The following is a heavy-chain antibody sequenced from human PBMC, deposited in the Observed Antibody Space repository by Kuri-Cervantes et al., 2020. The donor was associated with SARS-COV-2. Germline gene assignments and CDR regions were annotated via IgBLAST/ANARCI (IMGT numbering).Heavy chain of an antibody. D-gene: IGHD1-26*01. CDR1: GFTFSNAW. J-gene: IGHJ4*02. Sequence: GESLKISCAASGFTFSNAWMSRVRQAPGKGLEWVGRIKSKTVGGTTDYVAPVKGRFTITRDDSKNTLYRQMNSLKTEDRAGYYCTTAPYSGNREWGQGTLVTVSS. CDR2: IKSKTVGGTT. CDR3: TTAPYSGNRE. V-gene: IGHV3-15*01.